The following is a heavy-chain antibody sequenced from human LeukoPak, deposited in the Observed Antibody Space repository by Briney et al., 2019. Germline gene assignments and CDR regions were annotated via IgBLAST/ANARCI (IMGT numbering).Heavy chain of an antibody. D-gene: IGHD1-26*01. J-gene: IGHJ4*02. Sequence: SETLSLTCTVSGGSISSYYWSWIRQPPGKGLEWIGYIYYSGSTNYNPSLKSRVTISVGTSKNQFSLKLSSVTAADTAVYYCARRSGWEPYFDYWGQGTLVTVSS. CDR1: GGSISSYY. CDR2: IYYSGST. CDR3: ARRSGWEPYFDY. V-gene: IGHV4-59*01.